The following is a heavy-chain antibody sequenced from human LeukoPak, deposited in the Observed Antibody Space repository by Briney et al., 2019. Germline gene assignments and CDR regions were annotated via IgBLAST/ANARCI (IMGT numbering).Heavy chain of an antibody. CDR2: INNDGTTT. CDR3: ARSPPGIQLWFDY. V-gene: IGHV3-74*01. CDR1: GFTLINYW. J-gene: IGHJ4*02. D-gene: IGHD5-18*01. Sequence: RGSLRLSCAASGFTLINYWMYWVRQAPGKGLLWVSRINNDGTTTNYADSVKGRFTISRDNAKNSLYLQMNSLRAEDTAVYYCARSPPGIQLWFDYWGEGSLVTV.